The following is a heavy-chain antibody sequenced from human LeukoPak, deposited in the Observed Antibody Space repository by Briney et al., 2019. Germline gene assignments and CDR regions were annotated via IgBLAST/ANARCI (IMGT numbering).Heavy chain of an antibody. V-gene: IGHV3-23*01. D-gene: IGHD6-13*01. Sequence: GGSLRLSCAASGFTFSSYAMSWVRQAPGKGLEWVSAISGSGGSTYYADSVKGRFTISRDNSKNTLYLQMNSLRAEGTAVYYCAKLIAPAYFGYWGQGTLVTVSS. CDR2: ISGSGGST. CDR1: GFTFSSYA. J-gene: IGHJ4*02. CDR3: AKLIAPAYFGY.